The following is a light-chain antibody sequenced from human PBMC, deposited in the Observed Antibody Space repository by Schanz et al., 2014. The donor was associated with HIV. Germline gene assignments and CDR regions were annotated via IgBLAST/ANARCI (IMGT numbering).Light chain of an antibody. CDR3: GSYSSGDSHWV. CDR1: SSDIGGYKY. Sequence: QSALTQPASVSGSPGQSITISCTGTSSDIGGYKYVSWYQHHPGKAPKLLIFDVDNRPSGVSHRFSAYKSGNTASLTISGLQADDEADYYCGSYSSGDSHWVFGGGTKLTVL. V-gene: IGLV2-14*03. J-gene: IGLJ3*02. CDR2: DVD.